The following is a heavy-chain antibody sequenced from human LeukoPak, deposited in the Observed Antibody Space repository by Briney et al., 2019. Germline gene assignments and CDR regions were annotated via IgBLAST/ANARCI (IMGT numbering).Heavy chain of an antibody. CDR1: GGSISSYY. J-gene: IGHJ6*02. CDR2: IYYSGST. CDR3: ASRASRRYCDYYGMDV. V-gene: IGHV4-59*01. Sequence: PSETLSLTCTVSGGSISSYYWSWIRQPPGKGLEWFGYIYYSGSTNYNPPQKSRVTIAEDTTKQQFSLMRSAVTAAAAAVYCWASRASRRYCDYYGMDVWGQGTTVTVSS.